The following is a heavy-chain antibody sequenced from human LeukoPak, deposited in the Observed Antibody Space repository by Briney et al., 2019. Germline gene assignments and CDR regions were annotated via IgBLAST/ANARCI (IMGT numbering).Heavy chain of an antibody. D-gene: IGHD6-13*01. Sequence: SGGSLRLSCAASGFTFSSYAMSWVHQAPGKGLEWVSAISGSGGSTYYADSVKGRFTISRDNSKNTLYLQMNSLRAEDTAVYYCARYSSSWPFDYWGQGTLVTVSS. J-gene: IGHJ4*02. V-gene: IGHV3-23*01. CDR1: GFTFSSYA. CDR2: ISGSGGST. CDR3: ARYSSSWPFDY.